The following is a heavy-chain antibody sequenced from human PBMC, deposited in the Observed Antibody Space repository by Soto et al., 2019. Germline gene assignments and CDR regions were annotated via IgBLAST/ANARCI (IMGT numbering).Heavy chain of an antibody. CDR3: ARLADCSGGTCYGPLDH. Sequence: SETLSLTCTVSGGSISSYHWSWIRQPPGKGLEWIAYIYHSGSTNYNPSLNSRVTISVDTSKNQCTLKLSSVTAADTAVYYCARLADCSGGTCYGPLDHWGQGTLVTVSS. D-gene: IGHD2-15*01. J-gene: IGHJ4*02. CDR2: IYHSGST. CDR1: GGSISSYH. V-gene: IGHV4-59*08.